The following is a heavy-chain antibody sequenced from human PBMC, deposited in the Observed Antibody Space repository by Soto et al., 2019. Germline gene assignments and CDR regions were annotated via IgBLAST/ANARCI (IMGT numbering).Heavy chain of an antibody. CDR3: ARPIYDFWSGYYYYGMDV. CDR1: GGSISSSSYY. CDR2: IYYSGST. V-gene: IGHV4-39*01. J-gene: IGHJ6*02. D-gene: IGHD3-3*01. Sequence: PSETLSLTCTVSGGSISSSSYYWGWIRQPPGKGLEWIGSIYYSGSTYYNPSLKSRVTISVDTSKNQFPLKLSSVTAADTAVYYCARPIYDFWSGYYYYGMDVWGQGTTVTVSS.